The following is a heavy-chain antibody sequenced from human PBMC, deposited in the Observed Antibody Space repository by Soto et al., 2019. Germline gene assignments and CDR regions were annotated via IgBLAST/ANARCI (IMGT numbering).Heavy chain of an antibody. V-gene: IGHV1-18*01. CDR3: ARVRTTVTPRDSEL. CDR1: GYGFASKS. D-gene: IGHD4-17*01. J-gene: IGHJ2*01. Sequence: AKPTSKASGYGFASKSMRWVRQALGQGLEWMGWISAYNGNTNYAQKLQGRVTMTTDTSTSTAYMELRSLRSDDTAVYYCARVRTTVTPRDSELWGRGTLVT. CDR2: ISAYNGNT.